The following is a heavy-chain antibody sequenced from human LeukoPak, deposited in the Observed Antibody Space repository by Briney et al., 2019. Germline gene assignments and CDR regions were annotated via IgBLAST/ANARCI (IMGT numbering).Heavy chain of an antibody. Sequence: SETLSLTCTVSGGSISSYYWSWIRQPPGKGLEWIGYIYYSGSTNYNPSLKSRVTISVDTSKNQLSLKLNSVTAAGTAVYYCARTAGTTFWGLDYWGQGTLVTVSS. CDR1: GGSISSYY. V-gene: IGHV4-59*12. J-gene: IGHJ4*02. CDR3: ARTAGTTFWGLDY. D-gene: IGHD1-1*01. CDR2: IYYSGST.